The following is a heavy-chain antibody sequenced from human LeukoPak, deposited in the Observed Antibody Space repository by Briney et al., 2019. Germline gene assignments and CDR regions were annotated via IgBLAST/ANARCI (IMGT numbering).Heavy chain of an antibody. CDR3: ARVEYYDSSGYYYRHQYWFDP. J-gene: IGHJ5*02. CDR2: IKQDGSEK. CDR1: GFTFSSYW. D-gene: IGHD3-22*01. Sequence: GGSLRLSCAASGFTFSSYWMSWVRQAPGKGLEWVANIKQDGSEKYYVDSVKGRFTISRDNAKNSLYLQMNSLRAEDTAVYYCARVEYYDSSGYYYRHQYWFDPWGQGTLVTVSS. V-gene: IGHV3-7*03.